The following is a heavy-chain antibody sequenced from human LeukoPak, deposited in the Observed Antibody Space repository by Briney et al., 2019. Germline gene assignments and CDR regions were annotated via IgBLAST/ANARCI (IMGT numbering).Heavy chain of an antibody. J-gene: IGHJ4*02. V-gene: IGHV4-39*01. CDR3: ARTADASSWYFFDY. CDR1: GGSISNTNYY. D-gene: IGHD6-13*01. CDR2: IYYSGST. Sequence: SETLSLTCTVSGGSISNTNYYWGWIRQSPGKGREWIGTIYYSGSTYYNPSLKSRLTISVHTSKNQFSLKLTSMTAADTAFYYCARTADASSWYFFDYWGQGTLVTVSS.